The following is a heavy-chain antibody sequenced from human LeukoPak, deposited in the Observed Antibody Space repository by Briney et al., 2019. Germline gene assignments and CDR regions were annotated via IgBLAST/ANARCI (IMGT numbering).Heavy chain of an antibody. CDR2: INHSGST. V-gene: IGHV4-34*01. CDR3: ARALEGCSSTSCTDYFDY. CDR1: GGSFSGYS. J-gene: IGHJ4*02. D-gene: IGHD2-2*01. Sequence: SETLSLTCVVYGGSFSGYSWSWIRQPPGKGLEWIGEINHSGSTYYNPSLKSRVTISVDTSKNQFSLKLSSVTAADTAVYYCARALEGCSSTSCTDYFDYWGQGTLVTVSS.